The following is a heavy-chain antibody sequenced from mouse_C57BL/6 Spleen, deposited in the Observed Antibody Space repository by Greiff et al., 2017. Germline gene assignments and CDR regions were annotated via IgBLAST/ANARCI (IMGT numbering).Heavy chain of an antibody. CDR1: GFTFSSYA. CDR3: ASPYGYETWFAY. Sequence: EVKVVESGGGLVKPGGSLKLSCAASGFTFSSYAMSWVRQTPEKRLEWVATISDGGSYTYYPDNVKGRFTISRDNAKNNLYLQMSHLKSEDTAMYYCASPYGYETWFAYWGQGTLVTVSA. D-gene: IGHD2-2*01. J-gene: IGHJ3*01. V-gene: IGHV5-4*03. CDR2: ISDGGSYT.